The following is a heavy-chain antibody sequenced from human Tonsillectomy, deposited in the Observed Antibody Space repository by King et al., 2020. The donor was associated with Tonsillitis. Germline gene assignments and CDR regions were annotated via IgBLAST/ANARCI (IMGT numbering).Heavy chain of an antibody. Sequence: VQLVESGGGLVQPGGSLKLSCAASEFTFSSSWMTWIRQAPGKGLQWVATIRPDGSEKYYADSVKGRFTVSRDNAKNSLDLQMNSLRSEDTALYNCARDQAYTSFDYWGQGTLVTVSS. D-gene: IGHD6-19*01. V-gene: IGHV3-7*04. CDR2: IRPDGSEK. CDR1: EFTFSSSW. J-gene: IGHJ4*02. CDR3: ARDQAYTSFDY.